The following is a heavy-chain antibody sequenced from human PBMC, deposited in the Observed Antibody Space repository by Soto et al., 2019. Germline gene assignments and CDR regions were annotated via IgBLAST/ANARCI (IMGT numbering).Heavy chain of an antibody. CDR1: GYTFTSYG. CDR2: ISAYNGNT. CDR3: VSYYYDSSGYYGSAFDI. D-gene: IGHD3-22*01. Sequence: ASVKVSCKASGYTFTSYGISWVRQAPGQGLEWMGWISAYNGNTNYAQKLQGRVTMTTDTSTSTAYMELRSLRSDDTAVYYCVSYYYDSSGYYGSAFDIWGQGTMVTVSS. V-gene: IGHV1-18*04. J-gene: IGHJ3*02.